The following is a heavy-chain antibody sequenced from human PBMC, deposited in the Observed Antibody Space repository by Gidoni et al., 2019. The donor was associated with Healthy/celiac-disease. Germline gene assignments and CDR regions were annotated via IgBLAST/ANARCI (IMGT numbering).Heavy chain of an antibody. D-gene: IGHD6-13*01. CDR2: IYYSGST. J-gene: IGHJ3*02. Sequence: QLQLQESGPGLVKPSETLSLTCTVSGGSISSSSYYWGWIRQPPGKGLEWIGSIYYSGSTYYNPSLKSRVTISVDTSKNQFSLKLSSVTAADTAVYYCARRMDSSSWSEVAFDIWGQGTMVTVSS. V-gene: IGHV4-39*01. CDR1: GGSISSSSYY. CDR3: ARRMDSSSWSEVAFDI.